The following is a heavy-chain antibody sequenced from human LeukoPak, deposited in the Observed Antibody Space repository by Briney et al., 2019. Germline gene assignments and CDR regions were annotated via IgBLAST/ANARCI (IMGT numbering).Heavy chain of an antibody. Sequence: RGSLRLSCAASGFTFSSYSMNWVRQAPGKGLEWVSSISSSSSYIYYADSVKGRFTISRDNAKNSLYLQMNSLRAEDTAVYYCARDLGYSSSWYDVYYYYGMDVWGQGTTVTVSS. D-gene: IGHD6-13*01. V-gene: IGHV3-21*01. CDR1: GFTFSSYS. CDR3: ARDLGYSSSWYDVYYYYGMDV. CDR2: ISSSSSYI. J-gene: IGHJ6*02.